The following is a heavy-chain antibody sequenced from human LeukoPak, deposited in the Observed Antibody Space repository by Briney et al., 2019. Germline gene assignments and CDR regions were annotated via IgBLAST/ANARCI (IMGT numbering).Heavy chain of an antibody. CDR3: ARRLHGYYDILTGTQKGAFDI. V-gene: IGHV4-39*07. CDR1: GGSISSGSYY. D-gene: IGHD3-9*01. Sequence: PSETLSLTCTVSGGSISSGSYYWSWIRQPPGTGLEWIGEINHSGSTNYNPSLKSRVTISVDTSKNQFSLKLSSVTAADTAVYYCARRLHGYYDILTGTQKGAFDIWGQGTMVTVSS. CDR2: INHSGST. J-gene: IGHJ3*02.